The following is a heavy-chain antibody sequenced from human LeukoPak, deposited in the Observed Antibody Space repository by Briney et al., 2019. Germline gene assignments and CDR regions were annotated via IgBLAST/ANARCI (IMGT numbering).Heavy chain of an antibody. CDR3: ARDGITMVRGLDAFDI. V-gene: IGHV3-48*04. D-gene: IGHD3-10*01. CDR1: GFTFSSYS. Sequence: PGGSLRLSCAASGFTFSSYSMNWVRQAPGKGLEWVSYISSSSSTIYYADSVKGRFTISRDNAKNSLYLQMNSLRAEDTAVYYCARDGITMVRGLDAFDIWGQGTMVTVSS. CDR2: ISSSSSTI. J-gene: IGHJ3*02.